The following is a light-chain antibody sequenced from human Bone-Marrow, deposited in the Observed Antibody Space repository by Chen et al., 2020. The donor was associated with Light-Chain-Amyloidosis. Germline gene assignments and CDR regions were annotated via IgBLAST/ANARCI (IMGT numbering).Light chain of an antibody. J-gene: IGLJ3*02. V-gene: IGLV2-14*03. Sequence: QSALTQPASVSGSPGQSITVSCTGVSSDVSWYQQHPGKAPKLVIYDVINRPSGVSSRFSGSKSGNTASLTISGLQTEDEADYFCSSSATSNTWVFGGGTKLTVL. CDR2: DVI. CDR1: SSDV. CDR3: SSSATSNTWV.